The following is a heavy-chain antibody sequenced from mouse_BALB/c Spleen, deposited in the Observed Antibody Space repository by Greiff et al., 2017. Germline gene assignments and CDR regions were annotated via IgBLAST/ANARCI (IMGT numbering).Heavy chain of an antibody. Sequence: EVKVVESGGGLVKPGGSLKLSCAASGFTFSSYTMSWVRQTPEKRLEWVATISSGGGNTYYPDSVKGRFTISRDNAKNNLYLQMSSLRSEDTALYYCARYGNYGGGAMDYWGQGTSVTVSS. CDR2: ISSGGGNT. J-gene: IGHJ4*01. D-gene: IGHD2-1*01. V-gene: IGHV5-9*03. CDR3: ARYGNYGGGAMDY. CDR1: GFTFSSYT.